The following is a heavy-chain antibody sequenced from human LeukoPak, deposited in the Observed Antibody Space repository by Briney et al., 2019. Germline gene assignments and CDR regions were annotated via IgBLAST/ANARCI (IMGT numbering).Heavy chain of an antibody. J-gene: IGHJ4*02. CDR2: ISSSGSTI. V-gene: IGHV3-11*01. CDR3: AKEGEEMAAFDY. Sequence: GGSLRLSCAASGFTFSDYYMSWIRQAPGKGLEWVSYISSSGSTIYYADSVKGRFTISRDNSKNSLYLQMNSLRTEDTALYYCAKEGEEMAAFDYWGQGTLVTVSS. CDR1: GFTFSDYY. D-gene: IGHD5-24*01.